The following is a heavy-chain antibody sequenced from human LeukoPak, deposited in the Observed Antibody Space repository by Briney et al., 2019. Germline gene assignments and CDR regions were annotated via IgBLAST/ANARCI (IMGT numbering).Heavy chain of an antibody. CDR2: INTGNGDT. CDR1: GYTFTSYA. J-gene: IGHJ4*02. D-gene: IGHD3-3*01. CDR3: ARAIDYDFWSGFDY. Sequence: GASVKVSCKASGYTFTSYAMDWVRQAPGQRLEWMGWINTGNGDTKYSQKFQGRVTITRDTSTSTAYMELRSLRSDDTAVYYCARAIDYDFWSGFDYWGQGTLVTVSS. V-gene: IGHV1-3*04.